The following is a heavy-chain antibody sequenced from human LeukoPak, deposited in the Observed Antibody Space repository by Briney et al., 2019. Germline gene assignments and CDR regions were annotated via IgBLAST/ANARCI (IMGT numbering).Heavy chain of an antibody. CDR1: GGSISNYY. J-gene: IGHJ4*02. D-gene: IGHD2-15*01. Sequence: SETLSLTCSVSGGSISNYYWTWIRQPAGKGLEWIGRINTSGSTNYNPSLKSRVTMSVDTSKNQFSLKLSSVTAADTAVYYCARNRRPKQLYCSGGSCYPKYYFDYWGQGTLVTVSS. CDR2: INTSGST. CDR3: ARNRRPKQLYCSGGSCYPKYYFDY. V-gene: IGHV4-4*07.